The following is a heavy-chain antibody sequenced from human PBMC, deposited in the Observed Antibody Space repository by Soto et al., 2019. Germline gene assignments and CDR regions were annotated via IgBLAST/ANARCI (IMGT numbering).Heavy chain of an antibody. V-gene: IGHV3-48*01. CDR3: ARDLPLVVVVAATDYYYYYMDV. CDR2: ISSSSSTI. CDR1: GFTFSSYS. J-gene: IGHJ6*03. Sequence: GGSLRLSCAASGFTFSSYSMNWVRQAPGKGLEWVSYISSSSSTIYYADSVKGRFTISRDNAKNSLYLQMNSLRAEDTAVYYCARDLPLVVVVAATDYYYYYMDVWGKGTTVTVSS. D-gene: IGHD2-15*01.